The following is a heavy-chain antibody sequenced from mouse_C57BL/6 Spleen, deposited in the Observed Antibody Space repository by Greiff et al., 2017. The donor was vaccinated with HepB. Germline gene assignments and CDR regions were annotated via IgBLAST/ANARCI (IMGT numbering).Heavy chain of an antibody. D-gene: IGHD2-5*01. Sequence: VQLQQSGAELVRPGASVKLSCTASGFNIKDDYMHWVKQRPEQGLEWIGWIDPENGDTEYASKFQGKATITADTSSNTAYLQLSSLTSEDTAVYYCTTWGYSNAWFAYWGQGTLVTVSA. CDR2: IDPENGDT. CDR3: TTWGYSNAWFAY. CDR1: GFNIKDDY. V-gene: IGHV14-4*01. J-gene: IGHJ3*01.